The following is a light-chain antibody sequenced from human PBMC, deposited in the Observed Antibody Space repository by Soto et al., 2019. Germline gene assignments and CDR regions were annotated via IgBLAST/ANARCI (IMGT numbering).Light chain of an antibody. V-gene: IGKV3-20*01. J-gene: IGKJ3*01. CDR1: QSVYSNY. CDR3: QQYGSSPFT. Sequence: EIVLTQSPGTLSLSPGERATLSCRASQSVYSNYLAWYQQKPGQSPRLLMYGASTRVTGIPDRFSGSASGTDFTLTISRLEPEDFAVYYCQQYGSSPFTFGAGTKVDIK. CDR2: GAS.